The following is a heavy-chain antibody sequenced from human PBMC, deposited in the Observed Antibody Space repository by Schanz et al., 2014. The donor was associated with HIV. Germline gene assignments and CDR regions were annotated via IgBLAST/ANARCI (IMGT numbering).Heavy chain of an antibody. V-gene: IGHV3-30*18. J-gene: IGHJ6*02. D-gene: IGHD2-2*01. CDR3: AKDRRGGYQFLYGLDV. CDR2: IWYDENNR. CDR1: GFTFSTYG. Sequence: QVQLVESGGGVVQPGRSLRLSCAASGFTFSTYGMHWVRQAPGKGLEWVAVIWYDENNRHYADSVKGRFSISRDKSKNTLYLQMNRLRAEDTAVYYCAKDRRGGYQFLYGLDVWGQGTTVTVSS.